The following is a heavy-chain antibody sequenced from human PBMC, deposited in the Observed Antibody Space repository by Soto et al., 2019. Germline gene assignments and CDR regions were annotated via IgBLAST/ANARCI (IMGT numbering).Heavy chain of an antibody. D-gene: IGHD2-2*01. CDR3: AKSFCSSSSCFFLWVDP. CDR1: GFAFSTYA. J-gene: IGHJ5*02. Sequence: GGSLRLSCAASGFAFSTYAMSWVRPAPGKGLECISLISGTGVPTLYAESVKGRFSVSRDNSKDTLFLEMNNLRVDDTAIYYCAKSFCSSSSCFFLWVDPWGPGTLVTVSS. V-gene: IGHV3-23*01. CDR2: ISGTGVPT.